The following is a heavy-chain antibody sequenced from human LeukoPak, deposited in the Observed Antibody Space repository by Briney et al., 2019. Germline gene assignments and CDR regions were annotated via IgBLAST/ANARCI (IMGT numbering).Heavy chain of an antibody. Sequence: ASVKVSCKASGGTFSSYAISWVQQAPGQGLEWMGGIIPIFGTANYAQKFQGRVRITADESTSTAYMELSSLGSEDTAVYYCATARLEAGWFSLFDYWGQGTLVTVSS. D-gene: IGHD6-19*01. CDR3: ATARLEAGWFSLFDY. V-gene: IGHV1-69*13. CDR1: GGTFSSYA. CDR2: IIPIFGTA. J-gene: IGHJ4*02.